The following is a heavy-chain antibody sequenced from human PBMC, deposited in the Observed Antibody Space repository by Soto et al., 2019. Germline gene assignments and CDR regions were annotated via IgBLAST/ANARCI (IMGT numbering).Heavy chain of an antibody. CDR2: INPNSGGT. V-gene: IGHV1-2*04. D-gene: IGHD5-12*01. Sequence: AAVKGSCKASGYTFTAYYMHWVRQAPGQGREWMGWINPNSGGTNYAQKFQGWVTMTRDTSISTAYMELSRLRSDDTAVYYCARGGYSGYDFDYWGQGTLVTVSS. CDR1: GYTFTAYY. J-gene: IGHJ4*02. CDR3: ARGGYSGYDFDY.